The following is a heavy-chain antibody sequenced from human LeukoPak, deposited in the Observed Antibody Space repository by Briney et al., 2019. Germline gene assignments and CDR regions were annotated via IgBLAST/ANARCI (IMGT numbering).Heavy chain of an antibody. V-gene: IGHV1-18*01. CDR2: ISAYNGNT. CDR3: ARRIAAAGTATYYYYYMDV. J-gene: IGHJ6*03. Sequence: GASVKVSCKASGYTFTSYGISWVRQAPGQGLEWMGWISAYNGNTNYAQKLQGRVTMTTDTSTSTAYMELRSLRSDDTAVYYCARRIAAAGTATYYYYYMDVWGKGTTVTVSS. D-gene: IGHD6-13*01. CDR1: GYTFTSYG.